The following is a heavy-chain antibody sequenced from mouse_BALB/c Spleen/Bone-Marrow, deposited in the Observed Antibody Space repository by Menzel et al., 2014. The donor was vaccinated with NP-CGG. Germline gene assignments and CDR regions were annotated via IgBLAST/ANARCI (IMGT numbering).Heavy chain of an antibody. V-gene: IGHV14-3*02. CDR3: ASYYYGSSLFAY. CDR1: GFNIKDTY. CDR2: IDPANGNT. Sequence: DVHLVESGAELVKPGASVKLSCTASGFNIKDTYMHWVKQRPEQGLEWIGRIDPANGNTKYDPKFQGKATITADTSSNTAYLQLSSLTSEGTAVYYCASYYYGSSLFAYWGQGTLVTVSA. J-gene: IGHJ3*01. D-gene: IGHD1-1*01.